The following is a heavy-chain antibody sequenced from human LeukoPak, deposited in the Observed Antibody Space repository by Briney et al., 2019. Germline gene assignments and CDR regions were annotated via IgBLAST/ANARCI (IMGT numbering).Heavy chain of an antibody. CDR2: IYPGDSDT. CDR3: ARPGSGVAGTVMQAFDI. V-gene: IGHV5-51*01. Sequence: GESLKISCKGSGYSFTSYWIGWVRQMPGKGLEWMGIIYPGDSDTRYSPSFQGQVTISADKSISTASLQWSSLKASDTAMYYCARPGSGVAGTVMQAFDIWGQGTMVTVSS. J-gene: IGHJ3*02. CDR1: GYSFTSYW. D-gene: IGHD6-19*01.